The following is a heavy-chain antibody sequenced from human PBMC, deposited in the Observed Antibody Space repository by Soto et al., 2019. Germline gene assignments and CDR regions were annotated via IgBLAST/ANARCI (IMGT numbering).Heavy chain of an antibody. CDR3: AREDMSGTYYFDS. D-gene: IGHD1-26*01. J-gene: IGHJ4*02. Sequence: PSETLSLTCTVSGGSISNYFCNWIRQPAGKGLEWIGRIDNSGSTNYNPSLKSRITMSADTSRNQFSLKLNSVTAADTAVYYCAREDMSGTYYFDSWGQGTLVTVSS. V-gene: IGHV4-4*07. CDR1: GGSISNYF. CDR2: IDNSGST.